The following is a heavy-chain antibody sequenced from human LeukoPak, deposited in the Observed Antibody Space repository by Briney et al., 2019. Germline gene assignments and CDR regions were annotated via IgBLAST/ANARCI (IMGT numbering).Heavy chain of an antibody. CDR1: GGSISSGSYS. D-gene: IGHD6-13*01. CDR2: IYTSGST. CDR3: ARRLRSSSWYNHARRHGEDWFDP. Sequence: PSETLSLTCTVSGGSISSGSYSWSWIRQPAGKGLEWIGRIYTSGSTNYNPSLKSRVTISVDTSKNQSSLKLSPVTAADTAVYYCARRLRSSSWYNHARRHGEDWFDPWGQGTLVTVSS. V-gene: IGHV4-61*02. J-gene: IGHJ5*02.